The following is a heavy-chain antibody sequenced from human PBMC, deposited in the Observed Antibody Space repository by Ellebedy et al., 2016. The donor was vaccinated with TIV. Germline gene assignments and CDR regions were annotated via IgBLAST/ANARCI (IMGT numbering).Heavy chain of an antibody. CDR3: ARVSRYSGGWYKWFDP. CDR2: MNPNSGNT. V-gene: IGHV1-8*01. D-gene: IGHD6-19*01. Sequence: ASVKVSXKTSGYTFTSCDVTWVRQATGQGLEWVGWMNPNSGNTGYAQKFQGRITMTRNTSISTAYMELSSLGSEDTAVYYCARVSRYSGGWYKWFDPWGQGTLVTVSS. J-gene: IGHJ5*02. CDR1: GYTFTSCD.